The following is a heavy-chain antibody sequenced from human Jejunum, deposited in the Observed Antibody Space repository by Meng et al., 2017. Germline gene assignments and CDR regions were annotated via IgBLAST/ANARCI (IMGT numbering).Heavy chain of an antibody. CDR2: IYYNGKS. V-gene: IGHV4-34*01. Sequence: QVKLQQWGAGLLKPSETLSLTCAVYGGAISDYYWTWIRQPPGKGLEWIGQIYYNGKSYYNPSLKSRVTMSVDTSRSQFSLNLNTVTAADTAVYYCARASYSYDSWFDPWGQGTLVTVSS. D-gene: IGHD5-18*01. J-gene: IGHJ5*02. CDR1: GGAISDYY. CDR3: ARASYSYDSWFDP.